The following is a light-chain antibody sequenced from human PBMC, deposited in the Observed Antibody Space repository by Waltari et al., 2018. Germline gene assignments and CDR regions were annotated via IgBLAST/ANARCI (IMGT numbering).Light chain of an antibody. V-gene: IGKV3-20*01. CDR3: QQYDISPLT. J-gene: IGKJ4*01. CDR2: GAS. CDR1: QTVRTTY. Sequence: EIVLTQPPGTLSLSPAERATLSCRASQTVRTTYLAWYQQKPGQAPTLLIYGASSSATGIPDRFSGSGSGRDFSLTISSLEPEDFAVYYCQQYDISPLTFGGGTKVENK.